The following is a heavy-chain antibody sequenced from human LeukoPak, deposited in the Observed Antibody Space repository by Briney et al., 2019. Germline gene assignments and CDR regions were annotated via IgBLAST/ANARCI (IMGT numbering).Heavy chain of an antibody. CDR3: ARSKGRGNYDFWSGYGDYYYYYMDV. CDR1: GFSLSTSGMC. D-gene: IGHD3-3*01. Sequence: SGPALVKPTQTLTLTCTFSGFSLSTSGMCVSWVRQPPGKALEWLALIDWDDDKYYSTSLKTRLTISKDTSKNQVVLTLTNMDPVDTATYYCARSKGRGNYDFWSGYGDYYYYYMDVWGKGTTVTVSS. CDR2: IDWDDDK. V-gene: IGHV2-70*20. J-gene: IGHJ6*03.